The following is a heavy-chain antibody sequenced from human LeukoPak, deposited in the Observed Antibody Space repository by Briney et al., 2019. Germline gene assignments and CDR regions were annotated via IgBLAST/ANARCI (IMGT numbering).Heavy chain of an antibody. CDR1: GYRFTSYW. V-gene: IGHV5-51*01. CDR2: IYPGDSDT. J-gene: IGHJ3*02. Sequence: GESLKISCKGSGYRFTSYWIGWVRQMPGKGLEWMGIIYPGDSDTRYSPSFQGQVTISADKSISTAYLQWSSLKASDTAMYYCAKQKYCGGHCYEAFDIWGQGTMVTVSS. CDR3: AKQKYCGGHCYEAFDI. D-gene: IGHD2-21*02.